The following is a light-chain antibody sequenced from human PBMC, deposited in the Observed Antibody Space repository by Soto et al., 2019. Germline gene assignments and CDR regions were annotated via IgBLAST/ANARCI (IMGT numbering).Light chain of an antibody. CDR1: QSVSSN. CDR3: QQRSNWPPIT. CDR2: GAS. V-gene: IGKV3D-15*01. J-gene: IGKJ5*01. Sequence: IDLTHSPATLSVSPWQRATISFTDSQSVSSNLAWYQQKAGQAPRLLIYGASSRATGIPDRFSGSGSGTQFTLTISSLQSEDFAVYYCQQRSNWPPITFGQGTRLEIK.